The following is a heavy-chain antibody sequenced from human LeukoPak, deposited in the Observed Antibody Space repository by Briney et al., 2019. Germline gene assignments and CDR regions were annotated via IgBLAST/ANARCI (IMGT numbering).Heavy chain of an antibody. V-gene: IGHV3-74*03. CDR3: ASLGTLVP. CDR1: GFTFSSYS. CDR2: INTDGSIT. Sequence: GGSLRLSCAASGFTFSSYSMNWVRQAPGKGLVWVSRINTDGSITTYADSVKGRFTISRDNAKNTLYLQMNSLRDEDTAVYYCASLGTLVPWGQGTLVTVSS. J-gene: IGHJ5*02.